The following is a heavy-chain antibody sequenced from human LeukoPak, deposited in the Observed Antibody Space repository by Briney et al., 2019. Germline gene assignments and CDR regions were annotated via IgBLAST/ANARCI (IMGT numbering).Heavy chain of an antibody. D-gene: IGHD1-26*01. CDR2: TSFDVSNK. CDR1: GFTFSSYA. J-gene: IGHJ4*02. Sequence: GGSLRLSCAASGFTFSSYAMHWVRQAPGKGLEWVATTSFDVSNKYYADSVKGRFTISRDNSKNTLYLQMNSLRAEDTAVYYCAREREAVFDYWGQGTLVTVSS. V-gene: IGHV3-30*04. CDR3: AREREAVFDY.